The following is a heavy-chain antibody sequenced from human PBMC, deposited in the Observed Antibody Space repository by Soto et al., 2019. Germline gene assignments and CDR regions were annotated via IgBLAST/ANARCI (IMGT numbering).Heavy chain of an antibody. V-gene: IGHV4-59*01. CDR2: IYYSGST. Sequence: SETLSLTCTVSGGSISSYYWSWIRQPPGKGLEWIGYIYYSGSTNYNPSLKSRVTISVDTSKNQFSLKLSSVTAADTAVYYCASTSYDYGDYDPLFDYWGQGTLVTVSS. CDR1: GGSISSYY. J-gene: IGHJ4*02. D-gene: IGHD4-17*01. CDR3: ASTSYDYGDYDPLFDY.